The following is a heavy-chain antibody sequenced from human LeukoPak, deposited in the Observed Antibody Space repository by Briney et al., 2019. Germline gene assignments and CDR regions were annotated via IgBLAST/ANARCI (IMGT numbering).Heavy chain of an antibody. Sequence: SVRLSCMASGFTFNNYAMSWFRQAPGKGPEWVGFISSRAYDATTEYTVSVKGRFTISRDDSKSIAYLQMNSLKSEDTAVYYCTRYHRDRSGFYYGFVDYWGQGTLVTVSS. CDR1: GFTFNNYA. CDR2: ISSRAYDATT. J-gene: IGHJ4*02. V-gene: IGHV3-49*01. D-gene: IGHD3-22*01. CDR3: TRYHRDRSGFYYGFVDY.